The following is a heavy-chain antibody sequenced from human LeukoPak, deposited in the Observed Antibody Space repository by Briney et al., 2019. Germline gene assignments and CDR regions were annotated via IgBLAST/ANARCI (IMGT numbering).Heavy chain of an antibody. CDR3: AKDPNGDYIGAFDG. Sequence: GGSLRLSCAACEFTFSNYALTWVRQAPGKGLEWVSSISVAAVDINYADSVQGRFTVSRDNSKSTLYLQMNNVRVEDTAVYYCAKDPNGDYIGAFDGWGQGIMVIVSS. V-gene: IGHV3-23*01. J-gene: IGHJ3*01. CDR2: ISVAAVDI. CDR1: EFTFSNYA. D-gene: IGHD4-17*01.